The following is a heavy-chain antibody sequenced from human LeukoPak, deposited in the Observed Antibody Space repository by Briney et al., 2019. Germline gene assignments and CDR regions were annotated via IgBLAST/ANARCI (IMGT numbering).Heavy chain of an antibody. J-gene: IGHJ4*02. CDR1: GYTFTGYY. Sequence: GASVKVSCKASGYTFTGYYMHWVRQAPGQGLEWMGWINPNSGGTNYAQKFQGRVTMTRETSIRTVYMDLSRLRSDDTAVHYCARERERDVLYYWGQGTLVTVSS. V-gene: IGHV1-2*02. D-gene: IGHD3-10*01. CDR2: INPNSGGT. CDR3: ARERERDVLYY.